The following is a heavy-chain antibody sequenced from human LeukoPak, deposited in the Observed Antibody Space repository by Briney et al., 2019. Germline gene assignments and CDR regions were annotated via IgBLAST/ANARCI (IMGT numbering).Heavy chain of an antibody. CDR3: AKTSDY. V-gene: IGHV3-21*01. J-gene: IGHJ4*02. CDR2: ITSSGSHI. Sequence: WXXXXXGKGLECVSSITSSGSHIYYADSVRGRFTISRDNAKNSLYLQMNSLRAEDTAVYYCAKTSDYWGQGTLVTVSS. D-gene: IGHD1-14*01.